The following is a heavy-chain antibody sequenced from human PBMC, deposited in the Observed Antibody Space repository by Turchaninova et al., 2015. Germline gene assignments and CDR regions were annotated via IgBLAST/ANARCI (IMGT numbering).Heavy chain of an antibody. D-gene: IGHD6-13*01. Sequence: VKQVQSGAEVQKPGASVTAPCKASGYIFTGFYIHWVRQAPRQGLVWMRRMDPNPGSANFAQHFQGRVTMTRDTSISTAYIEVSRLTSDDTALYYCAKAYSNSGWLTWGQGTLVTVSS. J-gene: IGHJ5*02. CDR3: AKAYSNSGWLT. V-gene: IGHV1-2*06. CDR2: MDPNPGSA. CDR1: GYIFTGFY.